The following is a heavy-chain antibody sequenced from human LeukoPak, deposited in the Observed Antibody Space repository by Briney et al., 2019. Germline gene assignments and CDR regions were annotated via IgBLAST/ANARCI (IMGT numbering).Heavy chain of an antibody. CDR3: ARDWNYGFDP. D-gene: IGHD1-7*01. Sequence: GGSLRLSCAAPGFTVSSNYMSWVRQAPGKGLEWVSLIYSGGSTYYADSVKGRFTISIDNAKNSLYLQMNSLRAEDTAVYYCARDWNYGFDPWGQGTMVTVSS. J-gene: IGHJ5*02. CDR1: GFTVSSNY. CDR2: IYSGGST. V-gene: IGHV3-66*01.